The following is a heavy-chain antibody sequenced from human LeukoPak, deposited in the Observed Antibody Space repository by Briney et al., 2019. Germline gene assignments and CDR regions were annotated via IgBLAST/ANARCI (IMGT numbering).Heavy chain of an antibody. V-gene: IGHV3-23*01. CDR1: GITFRNFA. CDR3: ARAPYSGNPYYFDY. D-gene: IGHD4-11*01. CDR2: LSGSGGIT. J-gene: IGHJ4*02. Sequence: PGGSLRLSCAASGITFRNFAMSWVRQAPGKGLEWVSTLSGSGGITFYADSVKGRSTMSRDNPKNTLFLQLNSLRAGDTAVYFCARAPYSGNPYYFDYWGQGTLVTVSS.